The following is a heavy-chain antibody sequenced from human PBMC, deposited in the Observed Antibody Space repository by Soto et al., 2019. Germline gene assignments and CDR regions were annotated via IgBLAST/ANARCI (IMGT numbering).Heavy chain of an antibody. CDR1: GGSFSGYY. V-gene: IGHV4-34*01. CDR2: INHSGST. CDR3: ARGVNWNDVMFYYYYYYMDV. J-gene: IGHJ6*03. D-gene: IGHD1-1*01. Sequence: ETLSLTCAVYGGSFSGYYWSWIRQPPGKGLEWIGEINHSGSTNYNPSLKSRVTISVDTSKNQFSPKLSSVAAADTAVYYCARGVNWNDVMFYYYYYYMDVWGKGTTVTVSS.